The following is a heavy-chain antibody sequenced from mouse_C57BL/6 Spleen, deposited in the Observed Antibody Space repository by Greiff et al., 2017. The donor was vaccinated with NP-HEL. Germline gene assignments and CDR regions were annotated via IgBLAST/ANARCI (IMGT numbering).Heavy chain of an antibody. J-gene: IGHJ4*01. CDR2: IDPSDSYT. CDR3: AARGGGNYVFYALDY. CDR1: GYTFTSYW. V-gene: IGHV1-50*01. Sequence: QVQLQQPGAELVKPGASVKLSCKASGYTFTSYWMQWVKQRPGQGLEWIGEIDPSDSYTNYNQKFKGKATLTVDTSSSTAYMQLSSLTSEDSAVYDCAARGGGNYVFYALDYWGQGTSVTVSS. D-gene: IGHD2-1*01.